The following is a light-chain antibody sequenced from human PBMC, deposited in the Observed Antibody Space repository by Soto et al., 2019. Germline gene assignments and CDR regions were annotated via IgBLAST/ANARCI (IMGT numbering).Light chain of an antibody. Sequence: AIQLTQSPSSLSASVGDRFTITCRASQGISSALAWYQQKPGKAPKLLIYDASSLESGVPSRFSGSGSGTDFNLTISSLQPEDFATYYCQQFNNYITFGQGTDWRL. CDR2: DAS. V-gene: IGKV1D-13*01. CDR3: QQFNNYIT. CDR1: QGISSA. J-gene: IGKJ5*01.